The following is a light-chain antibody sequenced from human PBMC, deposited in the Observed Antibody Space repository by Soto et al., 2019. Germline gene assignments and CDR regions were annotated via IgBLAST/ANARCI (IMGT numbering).Light chain of an antibody. Sequence: PVLTQSPSASASLGASVKLTCTLSSGHSSYTIAWHQQQAEKGPRYLMKLNSDGSHSKGDGIPDRFSGSSSGAERYLIIASLQPEDEADYYCQTWGTGIRVFGGGTKVTVL. V-gene: IGLV4-69*01. CDR1: SGHSSYT. CDR3: QTWGTGIRV. J-gene: IGLJ3*02. CDR2: LNSDGSH.